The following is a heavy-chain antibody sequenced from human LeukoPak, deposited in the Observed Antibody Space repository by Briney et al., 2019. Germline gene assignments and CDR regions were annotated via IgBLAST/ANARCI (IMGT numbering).Heavy chain of an antibody. Sequence: ASVKVSCKASGYTFTSYDINWVRQATGQGLEWMGWMNPNSGNTGYAQKFQGRVTMTRNTSISTAYMELSSLRSEDTAVYYCARGRVSHCSGVSCYSRFDYWGQGTLVTVSS. D-gene: IGHD2-15*01. CDR3: ARGRVSHCSGVSCYSRFDY. J-gene: IGHJ4*02. CDR1: GYTFTSYD. V-gene: IGHV1-8*01. CDR2: MNPNSGNT.